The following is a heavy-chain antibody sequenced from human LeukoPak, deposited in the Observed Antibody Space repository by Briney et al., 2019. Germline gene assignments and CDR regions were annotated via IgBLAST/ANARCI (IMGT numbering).Heavy chain of an antibody. CDR3: AKGRDFWSGYLDY. CDR1: GSTFDDYA. Sequence: GGSLRLSCAASGSTFDDYAMHWVRQAPGKGLEWVSGISWNSGSIGYADSVKGRFTISRDNAKNSLYLQMNSLRAEDTALYYCAKGRDFWSGYLDYWGQGTLVTVSS. CDR2: ISWNSGSI. D-gene: IGHD3-3*01. J-gene: IGHJ4*02. V-gene: IGHV3-9*01.